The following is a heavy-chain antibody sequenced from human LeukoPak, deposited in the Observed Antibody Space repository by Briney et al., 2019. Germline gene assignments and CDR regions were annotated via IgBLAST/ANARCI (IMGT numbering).Heavy chain of an antibody. V-gene: IGHV1-2*02. J-gene: IGHJ5*02. CDR1: GYTFTGYY. Sequence: ASVKVSCKASGYTFTGYYMHWVRQAPGQGLEWMGWINPNSGGTNYAQKFQGRVTMTRDTSISTAYMELSRLRSEDTAVYYCARAMAVAGEYNWFDPWGQGTLVTVSS. D-gene: IGHD6-19*01. CDR3: ARAMAVAGEYNWFDP. CDR2: INPNSGGT.